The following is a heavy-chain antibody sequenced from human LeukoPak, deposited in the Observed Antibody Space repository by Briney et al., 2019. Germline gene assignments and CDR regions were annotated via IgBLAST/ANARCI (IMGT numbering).Heavy chain of an antibody. D-gene: IGHD6-19*01. Sequence: SETLSLTCTVSGDSISLYYWSWIRQPPGKGLEWIGYIYYTGSTKSNPSLKSRVTISVDTSKNQFSLKLSSVTAADTAVYYCARSWGSGWLYDIWGQGTMVTVSS. V-gene: IGHV4-59*12. J-gene: IGHJ3*02. CDR2: IYYTGST. CDR1: GDSISLYY. CDR3: ARSWGSGWLYDI.